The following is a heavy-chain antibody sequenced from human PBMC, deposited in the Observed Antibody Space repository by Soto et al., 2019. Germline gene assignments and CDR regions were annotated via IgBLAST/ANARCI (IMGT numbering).Heavy chain of an antibody. D-gene: IGHD5-12*01. CDR3: ARLGLNSGYGGWFDP. Sequence: QVQLVQSVAEVKKPGSSVKVSCKASGGTFSSYTISWVRQAPGQGLEWMGRIIPILGIANYAQKFQGRVTITADKSTSTAYMELSSLRSEDTAVYYCARLGLNSGYGGWFDPWGQGTLVTVSS. CDR2: IIPILGIA. CDR1: GGTFSSYT. V-gene: IGHV1-69*02. J-gene: IGHJ5*02.